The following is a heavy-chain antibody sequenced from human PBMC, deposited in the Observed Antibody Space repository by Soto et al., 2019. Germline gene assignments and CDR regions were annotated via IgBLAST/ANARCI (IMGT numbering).Heavy chain of an antibody. CDR3: ARYKSNYYYGMDV. CDR2: IYYSGIT. V-gene: IGHV4-59*01. J-gene: IGHJ6*02. D-gene: IGHD1-20*01. CDR1: RDSLSRNC. Sequence: SETLALTSTVPRDSLSRNCWTWIRQRPGKGLEWIGYIYYSGITNYNPSLKSRVTISVDTSKNQFSLKLSSVTAADTAVYYFARYKSNYYYGMDVWGRGTTVT.